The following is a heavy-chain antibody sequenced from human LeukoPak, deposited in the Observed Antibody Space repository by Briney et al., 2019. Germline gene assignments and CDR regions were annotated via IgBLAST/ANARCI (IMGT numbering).Heavy chain of an antibody. V-gene: IGHV4-4*07. CDR1: GGSISSYY. J-gene: IGHJ6*01. D-gene: IGHD3-9*01. CDR2: IYTSGST. Sequence: SETLSLTCTVSGGSISSYYWSWIRQPAGKGLEWIGRIYTSGSTNYNPSLKSRVTMSVDTSKNQFSLKLSSVTAADTAVYYCAREYYDILTGYPNYYGMDVWGQGTTVTVSS. CDR3: AREYYDILTGYPNYYGMDV.